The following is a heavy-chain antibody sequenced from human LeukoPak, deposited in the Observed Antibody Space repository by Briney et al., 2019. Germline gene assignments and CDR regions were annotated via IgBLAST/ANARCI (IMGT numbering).Heavy chain of an antibody. CDR3: ARGDDYFDY. CDR1: GGSISSYY. V-gene: IGHV4-59*01. CDR2: IYYSGST. Sequence: SETLSLTCTVSGGSISSYYWSWIRQPPGKGLEWIGYIYYSGSTNYNPSLKSRVTISVDTSKNQFSLKLSSVTAADTAVYYCARGDDYFDYWGRGTLVTVSS. J-gene: IGHJ4*02.